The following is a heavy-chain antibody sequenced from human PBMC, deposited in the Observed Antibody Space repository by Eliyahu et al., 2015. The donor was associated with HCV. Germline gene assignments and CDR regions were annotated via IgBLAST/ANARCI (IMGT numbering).Heavy chain of an antibody. CDR1: GFXFSSYA. V-gene: IGHV3-23*01. J-gene: IGHJ5*02. D-gene: IGHD1-26*01. CDR2: ISGSGGST. Sequence: EVQLLESGGGLVQPGGSLRLSCAASGFXFSSYAMXWVRQAPGKGLEWVSAISGSGGSTYYADSVKGRFTISRDNSKNTLYLQMNSLRAEDTAVYYCAKDRDSGSYPYWFDPWGQGTLVTVSS. CDR3: AKDRDSGSYPYWFDP.